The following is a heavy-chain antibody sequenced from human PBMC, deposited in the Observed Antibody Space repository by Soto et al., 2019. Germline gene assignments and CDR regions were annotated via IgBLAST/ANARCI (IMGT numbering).Heavy chain of an antibody. Sequence: GESLKISCAGSGYSFTTYWITWVRQMPGKGLEWMGSIDPSDSYINYSPSFQGHVTMSVDKSITTAYLQWSSLKASDNAMYYCARRGRVEVEYNYYYNMMDVWGQGTTVTVSS. J-gene: IGHJ6*02. CDR3: ARRGRVEVEYNYYYNMMDV. D-gene: IGHD3-10*01. V-gene: IGHV5-10-1*01. CDR1: GYSFTTYW. CDR2: IDPSDSYI.